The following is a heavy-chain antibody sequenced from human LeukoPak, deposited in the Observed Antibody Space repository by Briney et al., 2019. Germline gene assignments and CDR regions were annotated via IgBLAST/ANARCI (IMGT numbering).Heavy chain of an antibody. Sequence: ASVKVSCKASGGTFSSYAISWVRQAPGQGLEWMGGIIPVFGTSNYAQKFQARVTITADESTRTAYMELSSLRSEDTAVYYCARVTGGRYCSTTSCYMRGWFDPWGQGTLVTVSS. CDR1: GGTFSSYA. V-gene: IGHV1-69*13. D-gene: IGHD2-2*02. J-gene: IGHJ5*02. CDR2: IIPVFGTS. CDR3: ARVTGGRYCSTTSCYMRGWFDP.